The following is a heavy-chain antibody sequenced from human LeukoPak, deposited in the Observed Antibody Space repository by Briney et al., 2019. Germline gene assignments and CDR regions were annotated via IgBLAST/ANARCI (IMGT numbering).Heavy chain of an antibody. J-gene: IGHJ4*02. Sequence: GGSLRLSCAASGLTFSTYWMSWVRQAPGQGLEWVANVKHDGSEKYHVDSVKGRFTISRDNAKNSLYLQMNSLRAEDTAVYYCARDSGVAQSLWGQGTLVTVSS. CDR2: VKHDGSEK. CDR3: ARDSGVAQSL. V-gene: IGHV3-7*01. D-gene: IGHD1-26*01. CDR1: GLTFSTYW.